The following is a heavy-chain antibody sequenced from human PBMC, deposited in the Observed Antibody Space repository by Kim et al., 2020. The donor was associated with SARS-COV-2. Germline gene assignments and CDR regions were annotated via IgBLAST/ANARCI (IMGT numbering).Heavy chain of an antibody. V-gene: IGHV3-43*01. CDR2: TTWDGGST. Sequence: GGSLRLSCAASGFSFHEYTMHWVRQAPGKGLEWVALTTWDGGSTFYADSVKGRFTITRDHSEHSLYMQMNRLTIEDSALYYCAKEKSRLWDYWDEGPLVTVSS. CDR1: GFSFHEYT. CDR3: AKEKSRLWDY. J-gene: IGHJ4*02. D-gene: IGHD3-16*01.